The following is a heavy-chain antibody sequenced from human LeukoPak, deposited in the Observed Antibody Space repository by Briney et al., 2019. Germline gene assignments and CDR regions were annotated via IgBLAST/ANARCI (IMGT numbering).Heavy chain of an antibody. V-gene: IGHV3-11*04. CDR3: ARVRFYDSSGYRVNDAFDI. Sequence: GGSLRLSCAASGFTFSDYYMSWIRQAPGKGLEWVSYISSSGSTIYYADSVKSRFTISRDNAKNSLYLQMNSLRAEDTAVYYCARVRFYDSSGYRVNDAFDIWGQGTMVTVSS. J-gene: IGHJ3*02. CDR2: ISSSGSTI. CDR1: GFTFSDYY. D-gene: IGHD3-22*01.